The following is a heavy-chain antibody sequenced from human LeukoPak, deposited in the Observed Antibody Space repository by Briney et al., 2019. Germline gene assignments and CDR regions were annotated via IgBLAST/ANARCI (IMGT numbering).Heavy chain of an antibody. J-gene: IGHJ4*02. Sequence: GGSLRLSCAASGFTFSSYAMSWVRRAPGKGLEWVSAISGSGGSTYYADSVKGRFTISRDNSKNTLYLQMNSLRAEDTAVYYCAKSGQWLRLYYFDYWGQGTLVTVSS. CDR2: ISGSGGST. CDR3: AKSGQWLRLYYFDY. V-gene: IGHV3-23*01. CDR1: GFTFSSYA. D-gene: IGHD5-12*01.